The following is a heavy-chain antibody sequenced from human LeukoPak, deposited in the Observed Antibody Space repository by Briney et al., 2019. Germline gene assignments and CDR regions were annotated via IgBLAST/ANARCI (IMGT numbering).Heavy chain of an antibody. D-gene: IGHD1-7*01. Sequence: PSETLSLTCTVSGGSISSGGYYWSWIRQHPGKGLEWIGYIYYSGSTYYNPSLKSRVTISVDTSKNQFSLKLSSVTAADTAVYYCARGAVYNRNYFWYFDLWGRGTLVTVSS. V-gene: IGHV4-31*03. CDR2: IYYSGST. J-gene: IGHJ2*01. CDR1: GGSISSGGYY. CDR3: ARGAVYNRNYFWYFDL.